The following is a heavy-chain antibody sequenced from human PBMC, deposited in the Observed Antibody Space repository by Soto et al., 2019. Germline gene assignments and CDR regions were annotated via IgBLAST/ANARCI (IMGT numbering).Heavy chain of an antibody. CDR2: ISSSSSYI. D-gene: IGHD4-4*01. Sequence: GGSLRLSCAASGFTFSSYSMNWVRQAPGKGLEWVSSISSSSSYIYYADSVKGRFTISRDNAKNSLYLQMNSLRAEDTAVYYCPRPKTRAYTAGFDYWGQGTLVTVSS. CDR3: PRPKTRAYTAGFDY. CDR1: GFTFSSYS. J-gene: IGHJ4*02. V-gene: IGHV3-21*01.